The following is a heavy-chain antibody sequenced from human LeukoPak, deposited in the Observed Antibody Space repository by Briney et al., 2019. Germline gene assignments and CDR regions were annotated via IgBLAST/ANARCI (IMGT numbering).Heavy chain of an antibody. Sequence: SETLSLTCTVSGGSISSFYWSWIRQPPGKGLEWIGYIYYSGSTNYNPSLKSRVTISVDTSKNQFSLKLSSVTAAGTAVYYCVCWTGWNFEYWGQGTLVTVSS. J-gene: IGHJ4*02. V-gene: IGHV4-59*08. CDR3: VCWTGWNFEY. CDR1: GGSISSFY. D-gene: IGHD3/OR15-3a*01. CDR2: IYYSGST.